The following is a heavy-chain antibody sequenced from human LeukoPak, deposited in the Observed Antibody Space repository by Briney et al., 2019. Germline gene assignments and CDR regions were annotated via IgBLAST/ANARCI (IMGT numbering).Heavy chain of an antibody. CDR1: GFTFSSYE. D-gene: IGHD6-19*01. J-gene: IGHJ4*02. CDR3: ARDLVAGPGDY. Sequence: GGSLRLSCAASGFTFSSYEMNWVRQAPGKGLEWVSYISSSGSTIYYADPVKGRFTISRDNAKNSLYLQMNSLRAEDTAVYYCARDLVAGPGDYWGQGTLVTVSS. CDR2: ISSSGSTI. V-gene: IGHV3-48*03.